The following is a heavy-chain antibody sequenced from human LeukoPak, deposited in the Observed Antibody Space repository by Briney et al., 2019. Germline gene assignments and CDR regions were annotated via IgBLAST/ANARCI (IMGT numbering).Heavy chain of an antibody. Sequence: SETLSLTCAVYGGSFSGYYWSWIRQPPGKGLEWIGEINHSGSTNYNPSLKSRVTISVDTSKNQFSLKLSSVTAADTAVYYRASSPTYCGGDCYAPLYYWGQGTLVTVSS. V-gene: IGHV4-34*01. CDR1: GGSFSGYY. D-gene: IGHD2-21*02. CDR2: INHSGST. J-gene: IGHJ4*02. CDR3: ASSPTYCGGDCYAPLYY.